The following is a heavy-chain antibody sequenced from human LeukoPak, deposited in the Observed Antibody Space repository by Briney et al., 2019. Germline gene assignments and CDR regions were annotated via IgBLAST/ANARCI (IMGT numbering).Heavy chain of an antibody. V-gene: IGHV1-69*05. J-gene: IGHJ4*02. CDR2: IIPIFGTA. D-gene: IGHD1-26*01. CDR1: GGTFSSYA. Sequence: SVTVSCKASGGTFSSYAISWVRQAPGQGLEWMGGIIPIFGTANYAQKFQGRVTITTDESTSTAYMELSSLRSEDTAVYYCARSSGSLQLENLSGYFDYWGQGTLVTVSS. CDR3: ARSSGSLQLENLSGYFDY.